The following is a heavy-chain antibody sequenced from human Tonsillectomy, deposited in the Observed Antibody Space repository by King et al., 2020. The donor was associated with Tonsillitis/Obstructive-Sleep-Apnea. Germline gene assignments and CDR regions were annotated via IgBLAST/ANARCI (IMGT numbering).Heavy chain of an antibody. Sequence: VQLVESGGGLVKPGGSLRLSCAASGFTFSSYTMNWVRQAPGKGLQWVSSIRSSSSDIYYADSVKGRFTISRDNAKKSLYLQMNSLRAEDTAVYYCAGDWSSTSDYYYGMDVWGQGTTVTVSS. V-gene: IGHV3-21*01. D-gene: IGHD2-2*01. CDR2: IRSSSSDI. J-gene: IGHJ6*02. CDR1: GFTFSSYT. CDR3: AGDWSSTSDYYYGMDV.